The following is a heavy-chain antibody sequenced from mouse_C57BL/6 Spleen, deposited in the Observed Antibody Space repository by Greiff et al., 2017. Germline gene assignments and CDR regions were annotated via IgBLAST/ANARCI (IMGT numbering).Heavy chain of an antibody. V-gene: IGHV2-2*01. Sequence: VQLQQSGPGLVQPSQSLSITCTVSGFSLTSYGVHWVRQSPGKGLEWLGVIWSGGSTDYNAAFISRLSISKDNSKSQVFFKMNSLQADDTAIYYCARNEDYEYWYFDVWGTGTTVTVSS. CDR3: ARNEDYEYWYFDV. CDR2: IWSGGST. CDR1: GFSLTSYG. J-gene: IGHJ1*03. D-gene: IGHD2-4*01.